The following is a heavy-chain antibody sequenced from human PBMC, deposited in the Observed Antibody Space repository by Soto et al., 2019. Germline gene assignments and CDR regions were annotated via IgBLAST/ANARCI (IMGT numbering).Heavy chain of an antibody. CDR3: ARASPCSGGSCYSFDY. CDR1: GYTFIDYF. CDR2: VDPEDGET. Sequence: ASVKVSCKVFGYTFIDYFVHWVQQAPGKGLEWMGLVDPEDGETIYAEKFQGRVTITADTSTDTAYMELSSLRSEDTAVYYCARASPCSGGSCYSFDYWGQGTLVTVSS. V-gene: IGHV1-69-2*01. J-gene: IGHJ4*02. D-gene: IGHD2-15*01.